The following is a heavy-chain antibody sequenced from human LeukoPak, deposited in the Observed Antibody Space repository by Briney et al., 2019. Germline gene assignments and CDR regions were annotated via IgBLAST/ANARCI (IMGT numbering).Heavy chain of an antibody. Sequence: GSLRLSCAASGFTFSSYGMHWVRQAPGKGLEWVAVISYDGSNKYYADSVKGRFTISRDNSKNTLYLQMNSLRAEDTAVYYCAKDKDLWFKKNTEYYFDYWGQGTLVTVSS. CDR2: ISYDGSNK. CDR3: AKDKDLWFKKNTEYYFDY. J-gene: IGHJ4*02. V-gene: IGHV3-30*18. D-gene: IGHD3-10*01. CDR1: GFTFSSYG.